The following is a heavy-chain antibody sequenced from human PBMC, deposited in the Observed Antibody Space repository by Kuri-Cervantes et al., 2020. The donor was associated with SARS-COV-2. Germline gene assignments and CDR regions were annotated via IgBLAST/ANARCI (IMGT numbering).Heavy chain of an antibody. V-gene: IGHV3-21*01. CDR1: GFTFSNAW. CDR3: ARGPVVRDAFDI. D-gene: IGHD4-23*01. J-gene: IGHJ3*02. CDR2: ISSSSSYI. Sequence: GGSLRLSCAASGFTFSNAWMSWVRQAPGKGLEWVSSISSSSSYIYYADSVKGRFTISRDNAKNSLYLQMNSLRAEDTAVYYCARGPVVRDAFDIWGQGTMVTVSS.